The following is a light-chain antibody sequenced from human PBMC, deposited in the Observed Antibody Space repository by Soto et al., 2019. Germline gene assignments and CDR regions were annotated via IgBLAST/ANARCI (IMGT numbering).Light chain of an antibody. CDR1: SGDVGAYNF. Sequence: QSVLTQPRSVSGSPGQSVTISCTGTSGDVGAYNFVSWYQHHPGKAPKLMIYEVSNRPSGVSNRFSGSKSGNTASLTISGLQAEDEADYYCSSYRSSRTVIFGGGTKLTVL. CDR3: SSYRSSRTVI. CDR2: EVS. V-gene: IGLV2-14*01. J-gene: IGLJ2*01.